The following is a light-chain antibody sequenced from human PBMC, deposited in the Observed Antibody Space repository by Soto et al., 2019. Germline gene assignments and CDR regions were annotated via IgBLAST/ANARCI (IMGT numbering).Light chain of an antibody. J-gene: IGKJ1*01. V-gene: IGKV3-20*01. Sequence: EIVLTQSPGTLSLSPGERATLSCRASQSVSSSYLAWYQQKHGQAPRLLIYGASSRATGIPDRFSGSGSGTDFPLTISRLEPEDFAVYYCQQYGSSPWTFGQGTKVEIK. CDR1: QSVSSSY. CDR3: QQYGSSPWT. CDR2: GAS.